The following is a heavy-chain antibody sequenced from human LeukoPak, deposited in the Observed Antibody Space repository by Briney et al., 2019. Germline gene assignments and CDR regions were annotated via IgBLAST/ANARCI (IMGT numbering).Heavy chain of an antibody. Sequence: GGSLRLSCATSGFTFSSYWMSWVRQAPGKGLEWVADIKEDGGEKYYVDSVKGRFTFSRDNAKNSLYLQMNSLRAEDTAVYYCAREDSYGFTTFDYWGQGTLVTVSS. CDR2: IKEDGGEK. V-gene: IGHV3-7*01. D-gene: IGHD5-24*01. CDR3: AREDSYGFTTFDY. J-gene: IGHJ4*02. CDR1: GFTFSSYW.